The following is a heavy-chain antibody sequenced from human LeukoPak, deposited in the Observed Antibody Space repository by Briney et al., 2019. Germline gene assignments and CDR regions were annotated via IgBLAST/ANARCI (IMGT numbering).Heavy chain of an antibody. J-gene: IGHJ3*01. CDR3: AKDPNGDYIGAFDV. CDR2: ITGSGGWT. D-gene: IGHD4-17*01. CDR1: GLTFSNYA. V-gene: IGHV3-23*01. Sequence: GGSLRLSCAASGLTFSNYAMMWLRQAPGKGLEWVSAITGSGGWTLYADSVKGRFTISRDNSKNTLYLEMSSLRVEDTAVYYCAKDPNGDYIGAFDVWGQGAMVTVSS.